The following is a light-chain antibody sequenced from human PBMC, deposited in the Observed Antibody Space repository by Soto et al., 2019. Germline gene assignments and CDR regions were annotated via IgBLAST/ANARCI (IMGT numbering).Light chain of an antibody. CDR3: QQYNNWPPLT. CDR2: GAS. J-gene: IGKJ4*01. V-gene: IGKV3-15*01. CDR1: QSVSSN. Sequence: EIVMTQSPATLSVSPGERATLSCRASQSVSSNLAWYQQKPGQAPRLLIYGASTRATGIPARFSGSGSATEFTLTISGLQSEDLAIYYCQQYNNWPPLTFGGGTKVEIK.